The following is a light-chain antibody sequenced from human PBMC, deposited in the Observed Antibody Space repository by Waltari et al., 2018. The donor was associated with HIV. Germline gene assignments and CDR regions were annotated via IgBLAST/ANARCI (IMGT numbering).Light chain of an antibody. CDR2: NVS. CDR3: SSYAGTSNFVL. J-gene: IGLJ2*01. Sequence: QSALTQPRSVSESPGQSVTISCTGTSSDVGAYNYVSWYQQHPGRAPKFIIYNVSGRPSVVPDLFSGSKSGNTASLTISGLQAEDEADYYCSSYAGTSNFVLFGGGTKLTVL. V-gene: IGLV2-11*01. CDR1: SSDVGAYNY.